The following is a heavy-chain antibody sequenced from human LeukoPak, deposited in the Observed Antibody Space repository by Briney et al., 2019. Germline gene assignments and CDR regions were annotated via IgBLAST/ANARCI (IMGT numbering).Heavy chain of an antibody. CDR3: ARRSPEYSSSYYFDY. CDR2: IYYSGST. Sequence: SETLSLTCTVSGGSISSSSYYWGWLRQPPGKGLEWIGSIYYSGSTYYNPSLKSRVTISVDTSKNQFSLKLSSVTAADTAVYYCARRSPEYSSSYYFDYWGQGTLVTVSS. CDR1: GGSISSSSYY. V-gene: IGHV4-39*01. J-gene: IGHJ4*02. D-gene: IGHD6-6*01.